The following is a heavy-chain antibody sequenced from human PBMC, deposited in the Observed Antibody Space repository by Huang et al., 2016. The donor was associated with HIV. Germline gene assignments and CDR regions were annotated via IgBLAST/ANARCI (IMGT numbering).Heavy chain of an antibody. CDR2: MSWNSGSI. CDR3: AKDRGYSYGEGFDY. Sequence: EVQLVASGGGLVQPGRSLRLSCAASGFTFDVYAMVWVRQGPGKGLEWVSGMSWNSGSIGYADSVKGRFTISRDNAKNSLYLQMNSLRAEDMALYYCAKDRGYSYGEGFDYWGQGTLVTVSS. CDR1: GFTFDVYA. J-gene: IGHJ4*02. D-gene: IGHD5-18*01. V-gene: IGHV3-9*03.